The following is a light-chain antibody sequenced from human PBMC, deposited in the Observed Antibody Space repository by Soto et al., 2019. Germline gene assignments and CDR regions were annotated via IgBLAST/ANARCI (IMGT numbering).Light chain of an antibody. Sequence: ETVLTQSPGTLSLSPGERATLSCRASQSVSNSYIAWYQQKPGQAPRLLIFGASKRATGIPDRFSGSGSGRDFTLTISGLEPEDFAVYYCQQYGSSPLISFGQGTRLEIK. J-gene: IGKJ5*01. CDR2: GAS. V-gene: IGKV3-20*01. CDR3: QQYGSSPLIS. CDR1: QSVSNSY.